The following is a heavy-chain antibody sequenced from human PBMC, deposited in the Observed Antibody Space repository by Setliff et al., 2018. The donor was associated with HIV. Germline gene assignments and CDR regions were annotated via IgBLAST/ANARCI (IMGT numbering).Heavy chain of an antibody. V-gene: IGHV3-74*01. D-gene: IGHD3-16*01. J-gene: IGHJ4*02. CDR2: INSDGSTT. CDR3: AFGGSWLHDY. CDR1: GFTFSSHW. Sequence: PGGSLRLSCAASGFTFSSHWMRGVRQAQGRWLVWVSLINSDGSTTNYADSVKGRCTISSDKSKNTVYLQMNSLGAEDTAVYYCAFGGSWLHDYWGQGTLVTCSS.